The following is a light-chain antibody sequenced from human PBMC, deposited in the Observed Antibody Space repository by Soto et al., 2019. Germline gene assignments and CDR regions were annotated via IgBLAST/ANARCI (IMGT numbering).Light chain of an antibody. J-gene: IGLJ3*02. CDR3: SSYAGSNNLV. V-gene: IGLV2-14*01. Sequence: QSALTQPASVSASPGQSITISCTGTSSDVGGYNYVSWYQQHPGKAPKLMIYEVSKRPSGVSNRFSGSKSGNTASLTISGLQAEDEADYYCSSYAGSNNLVFAGGTKVTVL. CDR2: EVS. CDR1: SSDVGGYNY.